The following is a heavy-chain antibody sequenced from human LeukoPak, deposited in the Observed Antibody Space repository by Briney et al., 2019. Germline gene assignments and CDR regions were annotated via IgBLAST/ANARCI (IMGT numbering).Heavy chain of an antibody. Sequence: SEPLSLTCIVSGGSMNNYYWSWIRQPPGKGLEWIAYIHYTGITNYNPFLKSRVTISLDTSKNQFSQKLNSVTAADTAFYYCARILEGSGAAFDIWGQGTMVTVSS. CDR2: IHYTGIT. D-gene: IGHD1-26*01. J-gene: IGHJ3*02. CDR3: ARILEGSGAAFDI. V-gene: IGHV4-59*01. CDR1: GGSMNNYY.